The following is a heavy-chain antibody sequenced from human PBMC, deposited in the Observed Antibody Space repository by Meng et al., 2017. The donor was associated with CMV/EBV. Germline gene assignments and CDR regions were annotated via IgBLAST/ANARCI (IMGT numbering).Heavy chain of an antibody. D-gene: IGHD1-26*01. Sequence: GESLKISCAASGFTFSSYSMNWVRQAPGKGLEWVSSISSSSSYIYYADSVKGRFTISRDNSKNTLYLQMNSLRVEDTAVYYCAKAEPDEWELLRGHYYYGMDVWGQGTTVTVSS. V-gene: IGHV3-21*04. CDR3: AKAEPDEWELLRGHYYYGMDV. CDR2: ISSSSSYI. CDR1: GFTFSSYS. J-gene: IGHJ6*02.